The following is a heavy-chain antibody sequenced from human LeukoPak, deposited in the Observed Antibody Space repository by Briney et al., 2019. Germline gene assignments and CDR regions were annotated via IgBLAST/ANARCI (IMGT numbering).Heavy chain of an antibody. CDR3: AKERPSGVFDY. V-gene: IGHV3-30*18. Sequence: GGSLRLSCAASGFTFSSYGMHWVRQAPGKGLEWVAVISYDGSNKYYADSVKGRFTISRDNSKNTLYLQMNSLRAEDTAVYYCAKERPSGVFDYWGQGTLVTVSS. J-gene: IGHJ4*02. CDR2: ISYDGSNK. D-gene: IGHD7-27*01. CDR1: GFTFSSYG.